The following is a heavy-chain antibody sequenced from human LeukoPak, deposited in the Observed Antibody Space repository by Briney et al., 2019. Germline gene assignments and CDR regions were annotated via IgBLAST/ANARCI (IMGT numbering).Heavy chain of an antibody. V-gene: IGHV3-33*06. Sequence: PGGSLRLSCAASGFTFSSYGMHWVRQAPGKGLEWVAVIWYDGSNKYYADSVKGRFTISRDNSKNMLYLQMNSLRAEDTAVYYCAKDSYYDSSGYYRWGQGTLVTVSS. CDR1: GFTFSSYG. D-gene: IGHD3-22*01. J-gene: IGHJ4*02. CDR2: IWYDGSNK. CDR3: AKDSYYDSSGYYR.